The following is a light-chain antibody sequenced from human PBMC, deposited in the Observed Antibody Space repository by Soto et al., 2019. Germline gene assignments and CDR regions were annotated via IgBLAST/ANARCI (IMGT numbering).Light chain of an antibody. V-gene: IGKV3-20*01. J-gene: IGKJ4*02. Sequence: EIVLTQSPGTLSLSPGERATLSCRASQSVSSSYLAWYQQKPGQAPRLLIYGASSRATGSPDRFSGSGSGTDFTLTISRLEPEDFAVYYCQQDGSSPTVGGGTKVEIK. CDR2: GAS. CDR1: QSVSSSY. CDR3: QQDGSSPT.